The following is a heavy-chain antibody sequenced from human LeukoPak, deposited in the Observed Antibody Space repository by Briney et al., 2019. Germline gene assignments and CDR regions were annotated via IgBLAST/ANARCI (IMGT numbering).Heavy chain of an antibody. CDR2: IKEDGSVM. Sequence: GGSLRLSCAVSGFPFTNYWMSWVRQAPGKGLEWVANIKEDGSVMYYVDSLKGRFTISRESAQNSLYLQMNSLRVEDTAVYFCARDLWGSYSTGSYLDYWGQGALVTVSS. D-gene: IGHD6-19*01. CDR3: ARDLWGSYSTGSYLDY. CDR1: GFPFTNYW. J-gene: IGHJ4*02. V-gene: IGHV3-7*01.